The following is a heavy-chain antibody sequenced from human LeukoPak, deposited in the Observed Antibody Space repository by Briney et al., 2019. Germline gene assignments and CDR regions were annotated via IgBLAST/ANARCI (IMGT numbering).Heavy chain of an antibody. Sequence: GGYLRLSCAASGFTFSSYAMSWVRQAPGKGLEWVSAISGSGGSTYYADSVKGRFTISRDNSKNTLYLQMNSLRAEDTAVYYCAKVDRYYYGSGSPYNWFDPWGQGTLVTVSS. CDR3: AKVDRYYYGSGSPYNWFDP. D-gene: IGHD3-10*01. CDR2: ISGSGGST. V-gene: IGHV3-23*01. J-gene: IGHJ5*02. CDR1: GFTFSSYA.